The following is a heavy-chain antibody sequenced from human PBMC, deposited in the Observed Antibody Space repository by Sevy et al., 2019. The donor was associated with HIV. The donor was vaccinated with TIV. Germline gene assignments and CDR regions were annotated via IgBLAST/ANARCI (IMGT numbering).Heavy chain of an antibody. D-gene: IGHD3-22*01. V-gene: IGHV1-24*01. CDR2: FGPEDGET. Sequence: ASVKVSCKVSGYTLTQLSMHWVRQAPGKGLEWMGSFGPEDGETLYAQKFQGRVTMTKETSTDTAYMELRSLRSEDTAVYYCATTKDYYDSSGSPFDYWGQGTLVTVSS. J-gene: IGHJ4*02. CDR3: ATTKDYYDSSGSPFDY. CDR1: GYTLTQLS.